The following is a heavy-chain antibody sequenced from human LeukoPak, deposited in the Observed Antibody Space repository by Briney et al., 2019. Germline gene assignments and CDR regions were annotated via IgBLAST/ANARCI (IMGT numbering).Heavy chain of an antibody. D-gene: IGHD4-17*01. J-gene: IGHJ5*02. CDR2: IYYSGST. CDR1: GGSFSSSSYY. V-gene: IGHV4-39*07. Sequence: SETLSLTCTVSGGSFSSSSYYWGWIRQPPGKGLEWIGSIYYSGSTYYNPSLKSLVTISVNTSKNQFSLKLSSVSAADTAVYYCARVVTVTTRGFDPWGQGTLVTVSS. CDR3: ARVVTVTTRGFDP.